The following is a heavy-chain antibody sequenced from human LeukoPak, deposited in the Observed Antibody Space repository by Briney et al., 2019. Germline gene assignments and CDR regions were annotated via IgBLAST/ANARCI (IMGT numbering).Heavy chain of an antibody. J-gene: IGHJ4*02. CDR1: GYTFTSYY. CDR3: ARGFFWYSGSYYGQGYYFDY. D-gene: IGHD1-26*01. Sequence: EASLSVSCKASGYTFTSYYMHWVRQATGQGLEWMGWMNPNSGNTGYAQKFQGRVTMTRNTSISKAYMELSSLRSEDTAVYYCARGFFWYSGSYYGQGYYFDYWGQGTLVTVSS. V-gene: IGHV1-8*02. CDR2: MNPNSGNT.